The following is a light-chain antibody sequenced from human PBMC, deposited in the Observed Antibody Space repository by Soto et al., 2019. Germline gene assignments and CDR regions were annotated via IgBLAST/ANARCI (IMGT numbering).Light chain of an antibody. Sequence: EIVLTQSPGTLSLSPGERATLSCRASQSVSSSYLAWYQQKPGQAPRLLIYGASSRATGIPDRFSCSGSGTDFTLTISRLEPEDFAVYYCQQYGSSPPGMYTFGQGTKLEIK. V-gene: IGKV3-20*01. CDR3: QQYGSSPPGMYT. CDR2: GAS. CDR1: QSVSSSY. J-gene: IGKJ2*01.